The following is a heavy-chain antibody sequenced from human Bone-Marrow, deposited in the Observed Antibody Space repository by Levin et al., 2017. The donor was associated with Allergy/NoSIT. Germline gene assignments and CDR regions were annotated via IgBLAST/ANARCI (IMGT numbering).Heavy chain of an antibody. CDR3: ARAVAGNSPFDP. D-gene: IGHD6-19*01. Sequence: GESLKISCGTSGFIFNDYGMRWVRQAPGKGLEWVAVIWYDGSSKYYADSVKGRFTISRDNSKSTLYLQMNSLGDEDTAVYYCARAVAGNSPFDPWGQGTLVTVSS. CDR2: IWYDGSSK. V-gene: IGHV3-33*01. CDR1: GFIFNDYG. J-gene: IGHJ5*02.